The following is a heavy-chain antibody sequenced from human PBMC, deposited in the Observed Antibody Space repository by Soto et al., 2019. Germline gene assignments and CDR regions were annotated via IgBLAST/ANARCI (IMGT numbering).Heavy chain of an antibody. J-gene: IGHJ4*02. V-gene: IGHV1-18*01. CDR1: GYTFTSNG. Sequence: QVQLVQSGAEVKKPGASVKVSCKASGYTFTSNGISWVRQAPGQGLEWMGWIRAYNGNTNYEQKLQGRVTMTTDTSTSTAYMEMRSLRSDDTAVYYCARDLAYCGGDCYPIDYWGQGTLVTVSS. CDR2: IRAYNGNT. D-gene: IGHD2-21*02. CDR3: ARDLAYCGGDCYPIDY.